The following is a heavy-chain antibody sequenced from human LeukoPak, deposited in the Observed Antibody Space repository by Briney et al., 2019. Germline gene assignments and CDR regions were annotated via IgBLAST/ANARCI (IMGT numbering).Heavy chain of an antibody. CDR2: IYPGDSDT. V-gene: IGHV5-51*01. CDR3: ARRGRYYYDSSGYVDY. J-gene: IGHJ4*02. D-gene: IGHD3-22*01. Sequence: GESLKISCKGSGYSFTSYWIGWVRQMPGKGLEWMGIIYPGDSDTRYSPSFQGQVTISADKSISTAYLQWSSLKASDTAMYYCARRGRYYYDSSGYVDYWGQGTLVTVSP. CDR1: GYSFTSYW.